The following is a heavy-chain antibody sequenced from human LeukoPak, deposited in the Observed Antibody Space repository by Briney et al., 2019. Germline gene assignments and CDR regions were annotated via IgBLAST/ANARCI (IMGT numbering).Heavy chain of an antibody. Sequence: PSETLSLTCTVSGGSISSYYWSWIRQPAGKGLEWIGRIYTSGSTNYNPSLKSRVAMSVDTSKNQFSLKLSSVTAADTAVYYCAKEMAHPGAFDYWGQGTLVTVSS. CDR1: GGSISSYY. CDR3: AKEMAHPGAFDY. D-gene: IGHD5-24*01. V-gene: IGHV4-4*07. CDR2: IYTSGST. J-gene: IGHJ4*02.